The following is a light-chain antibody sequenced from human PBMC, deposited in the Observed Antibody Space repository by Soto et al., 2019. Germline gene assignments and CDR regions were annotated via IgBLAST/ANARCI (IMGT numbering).Light chain of an antibody. Sequence: QSALTQPASVSGSPGQSITISRTGTSSDVGGYNYVSWYQQHPGKAPKLMIYDVSNRPSGVSNRFSGSKSGNTASLTISGLQAEDEADYYCSSYTSSSTPLYVFGTGTKVTVI. CDR1: SSDVGGYNY. V-gene: IGLV2-14*01. CDR2: DVS. CDR3: SSYTSSSTPLYV. J-gene: IGLJ1*01.